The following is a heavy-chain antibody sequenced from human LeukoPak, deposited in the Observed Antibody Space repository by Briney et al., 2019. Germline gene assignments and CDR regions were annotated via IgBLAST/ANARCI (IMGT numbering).Heavy chain of an antibody. CDR3: AKIIGSGWYFVY. J-gene: IGHJ4*02. CDR2: ISGIVGST. Sequence: PRGCLRLSCAASGFSFTSNSMSWVSQAPGKWLGWVSAISGIVGSTYYASSGKGRLTISRDNSKNTLYLQINSLRAEDTAVYYCAKIIGSGWYFVYWGQGPLVTVSS. V-gene: IGHV3-23*01. D-gene: IGHD6-25*01. CDR1: GFSFTSNS.